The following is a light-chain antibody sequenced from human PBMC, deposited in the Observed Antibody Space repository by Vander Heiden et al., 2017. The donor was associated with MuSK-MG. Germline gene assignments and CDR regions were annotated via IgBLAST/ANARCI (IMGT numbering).Light chain of an antibody. V-gene: IGKV1-39*01. J-gene: IGKJ1*01. Sequence: DIQMTQSPSYLSASVGDRVTITCRSSQRISSYVSWYQQKPGKAPNLLIFAASSLQRGVPSRFSGSGSGTDFTLTISSLQPEDFATYYCQQTFDTPRTFGQGTKVDIK. CDR2: AAS. CDR3: QQTFDTPRT. CDR1: QRISSY.